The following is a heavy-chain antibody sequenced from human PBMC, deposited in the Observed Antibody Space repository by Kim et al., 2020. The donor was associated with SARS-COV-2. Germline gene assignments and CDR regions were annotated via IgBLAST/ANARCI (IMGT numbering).Heavy chain of an antibody. J-gene: IGHJ3*02. CDR3: ARGDEAMGPFDI. V-gene: IGHV1-69*01. Sequence: NYAQKFQGRVTITADESTSTAYMELSSLRSEDTAVYYCARGDEAMGPFDIWGQGTMVTVSS. D-gene: IGHD5-18*01.